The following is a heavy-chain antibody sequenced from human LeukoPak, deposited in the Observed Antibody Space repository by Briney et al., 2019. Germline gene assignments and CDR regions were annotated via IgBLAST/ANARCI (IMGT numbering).Heavy chain of an antibody. D-gene: IGHD1-26*01. Sequence: SETLSLTCAVYGGSFSGYYWTWIRQPPGKGLEWIGEINHSGGTNYNPSLKSRVAISVDTSKNQFSLKLRSVTAADTAVYYCARDSGSHYSLDYWGQGTLVTVSS. CDR1: GGSFSGYY. CDR2: INHSGGT. V-gene: IGHV4-34*01. J-gene: IGHJ4*02. CDR3: ARDSGSHYSLDY.